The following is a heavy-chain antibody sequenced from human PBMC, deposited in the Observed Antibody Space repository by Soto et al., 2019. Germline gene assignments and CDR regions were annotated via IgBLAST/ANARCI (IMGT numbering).Heavy chain of an antibody. V-gene: IGHV3-30*18. Sequence: GGSLRLSCAASGFTFSSYGMHWVRQAPGKGLEWVAVISYDGSNKYYADSVKGRFTISRDNSKNTLYLQMNSLRAEDTAVYYCAKDSRRWIQLWSPQEYYYYYYGMDVWGQGTTVTVSS. D-gene: IGHD5-18*01. CDR1: GFTFSSYG. CDR2: ISYDGSNK. J-gene: IGHJ6*02. CDR3: AKDSRRWIQLWSPQEYYYYYYGMDV.